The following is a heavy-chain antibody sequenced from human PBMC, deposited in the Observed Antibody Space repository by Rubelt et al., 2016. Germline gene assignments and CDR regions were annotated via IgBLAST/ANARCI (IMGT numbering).Heavy chain of an antibody. J-gene: IGHJ4*02. V-gene: IGHV4-4*07. CDR2: IYRRGGEH. D-gene: IGHD2-2*01. CDR3: AKDQIKAGEFSFDS. Sequence: QVQLQESGPGLVKPSATLLLKCAVSGGPISDVSVNTYYWSWIRQSAGKGLEWIGRIYRRGGEHEYNPSLKSRVTMSLDASRNEFSLKLSSVTAADTAVYYCAKDQIKAGEFSFDSWGQGILVAVSS. CDR1: GGPISDVSVNTYY.